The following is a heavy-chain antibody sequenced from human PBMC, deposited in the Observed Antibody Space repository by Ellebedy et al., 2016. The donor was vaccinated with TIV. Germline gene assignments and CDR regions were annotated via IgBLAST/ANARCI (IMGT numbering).Heavy chain of an antibody. CDR1: GYTFTSYA. J-gene: IGHJ6*02. D-gene: IGHD3-10*01. CDR2: INPSGGST. Sequence: ASVKVSXXASGYTFTSYAMHWVRQAPGQRLEWMGWINPSGGSTNYAQKFQGRVTITADESTSTAYMELSSLRSDDTAVYYCARSGGSGWFGESNGAAVYGMDVWGQGTTVTVSS. CDR3: ARSGGSGWFGESNGAAVYGMDV. V-gene: IGHV1-3*01.